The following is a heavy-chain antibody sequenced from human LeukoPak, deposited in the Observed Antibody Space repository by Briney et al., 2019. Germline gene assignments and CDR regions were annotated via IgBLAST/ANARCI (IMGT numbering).Heavy chain of an antibody. CDR2: IYYSGST. CDR3: ARGPQWELLGDAFDI. J-gene: IGHJ3*02. V-gene: IGHV4-39*01. D-gene: IGHD1-26*01. Sequence: PSETLSLTCTVSGGSISSSSYYWGWIRQPPGKGLEWIGSIYYSGSTYYNPSPKSRVTISVDTSKNQFSLKLSSVTAADTAVYYCARGPQWELLGDAFDIWGQGTMVTVSS. CDR1: GGSISSSSYY.